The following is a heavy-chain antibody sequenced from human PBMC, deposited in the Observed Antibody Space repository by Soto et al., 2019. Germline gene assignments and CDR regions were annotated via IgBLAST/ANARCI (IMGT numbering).Heavy chain of an antibody. D-gene: IGHD3-10*01. J-gene: IGHJ4*02. CDR3: GAHAGGGGY. CDR1: GFTVSNNY. CDR2: IYSGGYT. V-gene: IGHV3-53*01. Sequence: EVQLVESGGGLIQPGGSLRLSCAVSGFTVSNNYMSWVRQAPGKGLEGVSVIYSGGYTAYGDSVKGRFTISRDNSKNPPYLQMKTLGPAARAGFSGGAHAGGGGYWGQGTLVTVSS.